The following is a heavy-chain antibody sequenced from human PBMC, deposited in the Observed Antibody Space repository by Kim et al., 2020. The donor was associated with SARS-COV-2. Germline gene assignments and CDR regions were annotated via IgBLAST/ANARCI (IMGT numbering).Heavy chain of an antibody. CDR1: GFTLRRDW. V-gene: IGHV3-74*01. J-gene: IGHJ4*02. D-gene: IGHD2-8*01. Sequence: GGSLRLSCAASGFTLRRDWMHWVRLAPGKGLVWVSGINDDGSTTSYADSVKGRFTISRDNAKNTLYLQMNSLGAEDTAVYYCARAGARYCINAVCYSAFDYWGQGTLVTVSS. CDR2: INDDGSTT. CDR3: ARAGARYCINAVCYSAFDY.